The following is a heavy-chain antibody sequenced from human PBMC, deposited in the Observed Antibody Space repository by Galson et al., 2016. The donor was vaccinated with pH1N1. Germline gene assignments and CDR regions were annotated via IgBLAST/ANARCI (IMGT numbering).Heavy chain of an antibody. CDR2: ISSSSSYI. D-gene: IGHD3/OR15-3a*01. Sequence: SLRLSCAASGFTFSRYSMNWVRQAPGKGLEWVSSISSSSSYIYYADSVKGRFTISRDNSKNTLYLQMNTLRVEDTAVYYCAKERTGWFLDEWGQGTLVTVSS. CDR3: AKERTGWFLDE. CDR1: GFTFSRYS. J-gene: IGHJ4*02. V-gene: IGHV3-21*01.